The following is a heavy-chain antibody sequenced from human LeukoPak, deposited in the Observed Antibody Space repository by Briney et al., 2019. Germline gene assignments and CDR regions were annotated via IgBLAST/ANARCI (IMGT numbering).Heavy chain of an antibody. CDR3: ARDTPTTLIDY. V-gene: IGHV3-48*01. CDR2: ISSSSSTI. J-gene: IGHJ4*02. Sequence: GSLRLSCAASGFTFSSYSMNWVRQAPGKGLEWVSYISSSSSTIYYADSVKGRFTISRDNAKNSLYLQMNSLRAEDTAVYYCARDTPTTLIDYWGQGTLVTVSS. CDR1: GFTFSSYS. D-gene: IGHD4-17*01.